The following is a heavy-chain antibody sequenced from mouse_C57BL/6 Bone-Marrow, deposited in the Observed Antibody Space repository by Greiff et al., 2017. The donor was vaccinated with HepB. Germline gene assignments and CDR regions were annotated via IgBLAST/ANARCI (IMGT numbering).Heavy chain of an antibody. V-gene: IGHV10-1*01. J-gene: IGHJ3*01. CDR3: VRGSNYSAWFAY. D-gene: IGHD2-5*01. CDR2: IRSKSNNYAT. CDR1: GFSFNTYA. Sequence: EVQLVESGGGLVQPKGSLKLSCAASGFSFNTYAMNWVRQAPGKGLEWVARIRSKSNNYATYYADSVKDRFTISRDDSESMLYLQMNNLKTEDTAMYYCVRGSNYSAWFAYWGQGTLVTVSA.